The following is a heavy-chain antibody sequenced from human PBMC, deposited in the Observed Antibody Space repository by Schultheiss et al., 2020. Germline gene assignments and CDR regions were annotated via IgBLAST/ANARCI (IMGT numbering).Heavy chain of an antibody. V-gene: IGHV4-59*01. CDR1: GDSISTYY. Sequence: SETLSLTCTVSGDSISTYYWSWIRQPPGKGLEWIGFLYYSGSTNYHPSLKSRVTILADTSKNQFSLKLSSVTAADTAVYYCARDRARPAAMRNWFDPWGQGTLVTVSS. D-gene: IGHD2-2*01. J-gene: IGHJ5*02. CDR3: ARDRARPAAMRNWFDP. CDR2: LYYSGST.